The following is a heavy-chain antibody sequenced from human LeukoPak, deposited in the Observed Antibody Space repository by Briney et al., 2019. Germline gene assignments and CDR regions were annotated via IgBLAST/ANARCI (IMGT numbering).Heavy chain of an antibody. Sequence: PSETLSLTCTVSGGSISSSSYYWGWIRQPPGKGLEWIGSIYYSGSTYYNPSLKSRVTISVDTSKNQFSLKLSSVTAADTAVYYCARFYRGAHWFDPWGQGTLATVSS. CDR3: ARFYRGAHWFDP. D-gene: IGHD3-10*01. CDR1: GGSISSSSYY. J-gene: IGHJ5*02. V-gene: IGHV4-39*07. CDR2: IYYSGST.